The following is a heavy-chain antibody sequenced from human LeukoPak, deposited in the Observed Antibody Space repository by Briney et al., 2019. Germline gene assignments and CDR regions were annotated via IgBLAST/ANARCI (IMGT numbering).Heavy chain of an antibody. Sequence: GGSLRLSCAASGFTFSSYAMHWVRQAPGKGLEWVAVIWYDGSNKYYADSVKGRFTISRDNSKNSLYLQMNGLRAEDTAVYDGARGGDIVVVPAAILDYWGQGTLVTVSS. D-gene: IGHD2-2*01. V-gene: IGHV3-33*01. CDR1: GFTFSSYA. CDR2: IWYDGSNK. J-gene: IGHJ4*02. CDR3: ARGGDIVVVPAAILDY.